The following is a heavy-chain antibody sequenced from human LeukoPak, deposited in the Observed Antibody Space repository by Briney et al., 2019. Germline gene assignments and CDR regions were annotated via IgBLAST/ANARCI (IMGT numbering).Heavy chain of an antibody. CDR1: GFTFDDYA. V-gene: IGHV3-9*01. CDR3: ARDKRMIVGGGGIDY. D-gene: IGHD3-22*01. CDR2: ISWNSGSI. J-gene: IGHJ4*02. Sequence: GGSLRLSCAASGFTFDDYAMHWVRQAPGKGLEWVSGISWNSGSIGYADSVKGRFTISRDNAKNSLYLQMNSLRAEDTAVYYCARDKRMIVGGGGIDYWGQGTLVTVSS.